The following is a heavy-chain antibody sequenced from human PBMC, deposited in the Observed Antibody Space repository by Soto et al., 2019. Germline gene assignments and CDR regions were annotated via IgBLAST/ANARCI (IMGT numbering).Heavy chain of an antibody. Sequence: PGGSLRLSCAASRFTFSTYEMNWVRQAPGKGLEWVSYISSRGYTVYYADSVKGRFTISRDNTRNSLYLQMNSLRDEDTALYYCVRYCSTTLCNGVATRTFDYWGQGTLVTVSS. CDR1: RFTFSTYE. J-gene: IGHJ4*02. D-gene: IGHD2-2*01. V-gene: IGHV3-48*03. CDR2: ISSRGYTV. CDR3: VRYCSTTLCNGVATRTFDY.